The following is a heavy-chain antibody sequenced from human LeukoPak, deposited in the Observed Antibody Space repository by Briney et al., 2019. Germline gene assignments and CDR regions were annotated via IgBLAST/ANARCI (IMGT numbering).Heavy chain of an antibody. CDR1: GGSISSGGYS. V-gene: IGHV4-30-2*03. CDR2: IYYSGST. Sequence: ASETLSLTSAVSGGSISSGGYSWSWIRHPPGKGLEWSGYIYYSGSTYYNPSLKSRATISVDTSKNQFSLKLSSVTAAETALFYCARSPAYCGGDCPTGGAFDIWGQGTTVTVSS. J-gene: IGHJ3*02. CDR3: ARSPAYCGGDCPTGGAFDI. D-gene: IGHD2-21*02.